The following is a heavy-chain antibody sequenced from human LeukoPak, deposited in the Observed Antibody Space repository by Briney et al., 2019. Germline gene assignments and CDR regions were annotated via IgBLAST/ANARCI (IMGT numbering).Heavy chain of an antibody. D-gene: IGHD6-19*01. J-gene: IGHJ4*02. CDR1: GGSISSYY. CDR3: ARGSSGWYGYYFDH. V-gene: IGHV4-59*01. Sequence: SETLSLTCTVSGGSISSYYWNWIRQPPGKGLEYIGYIYYSGSTNYNPSLKSRITISVDTSKNQFSLKLNSVTAADTAVYYCARGSSGWYGYYFDHWGQGTLVTVSS. CDR2: IYYSGST.